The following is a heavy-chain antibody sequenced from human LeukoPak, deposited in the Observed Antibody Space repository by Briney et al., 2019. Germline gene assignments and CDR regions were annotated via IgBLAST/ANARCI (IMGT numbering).Heavy chain of an antibody. D-gene: IGHD3-22*01. CDR3: ARFESGYIDY. CDR1: GGSISSGGYS. Sequence: TLPLTCTVSGGSISSGGYSWSWIRQPPGKGLEWIGYIYHSGSTYYNPSLKSRVTISVDRSKNQFSLKLSSVTAADTAVYYCARFESGYIDYWGQGTLVTVSS. CDR2: IYHSGST. V-gene: IGHV4-30-2*01. J-gene: IGHJ4*02.